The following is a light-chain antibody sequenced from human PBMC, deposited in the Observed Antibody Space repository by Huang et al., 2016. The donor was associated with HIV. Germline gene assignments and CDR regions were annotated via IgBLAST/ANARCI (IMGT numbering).Light chain of an antibody. CDR1: QDISSD. CDR3: QQLHTYPYT. Sequence: AIQLTQSPSSLSASVGDRVTISCRASQDISSDLAWYQKKPGKAPKLLIDDASTLQDGAPSIFSGSGSGTDFTVTISSLQPEDFATYYCQQLHTYPYTFGQGTELEIK. J-gene: IGKJ2*01. CDR2: DAS. V-gene: IGKV1-13*02.